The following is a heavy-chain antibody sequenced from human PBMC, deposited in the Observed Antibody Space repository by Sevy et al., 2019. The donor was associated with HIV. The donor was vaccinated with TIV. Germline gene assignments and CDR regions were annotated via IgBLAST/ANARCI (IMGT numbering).Heavy chain of an antibody. CDR2: IRQDGNEI. V-gene: IGHV3-7*01. CDR1: GFTFSSFW. J-gene: IGHJ4*02. CDR3: ARRYFDL. Sequence: GGSLRLSCRGSGFTFSSFWMQWVRQAPGKGLEWVANIRQDGNEIYYVDSVKGGFPISRDNAKNALYLQMDGVRVEDTAVYYCARRYFDLWGQGTQVTVSS.